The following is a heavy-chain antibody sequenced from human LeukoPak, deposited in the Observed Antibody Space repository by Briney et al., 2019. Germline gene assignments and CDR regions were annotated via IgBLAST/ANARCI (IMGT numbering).Heavy chain of an antibody. D-gene: IGHD3-9*01. CDR3: ARAPLRYFDWPTGY. CDR1: GGTFSSYA. Sequence: SVKVSCKASGGTFSSYAISWVRQAPGQGLERMGGIIPIFGTANYAQKFQGRVTITTDESTSTAYMELSSLRSEDTAVYYRARAPLRYFDWPTGYWGEGALVSVSS. CDR2: IIPIFGTA. V-gene: IGHV1-69*05. J-gene: IGHJ4*02.